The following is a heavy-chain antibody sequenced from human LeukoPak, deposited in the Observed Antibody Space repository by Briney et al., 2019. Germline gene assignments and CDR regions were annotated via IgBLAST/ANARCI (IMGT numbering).Heavy chain of an antibody. CDR1: GFTFDDYA. V-gene: IGHV3-9*01. CDR2: ISWDGGAI. J-gene: IGHJ4*02. D-gene: IGHD2-21*02. Sequence: PGGSLRLSCAASGFTFDDYAMHWVRQAPGKGLEWVSGISWDGGAIGYADSVKGRFTISRDNAKNSLYLQMNSLRAEDTAVYYCARGGVYCGGDCLGYWGQGTLVTVSS. CDR3: ARGGVYCGGDCLGY.